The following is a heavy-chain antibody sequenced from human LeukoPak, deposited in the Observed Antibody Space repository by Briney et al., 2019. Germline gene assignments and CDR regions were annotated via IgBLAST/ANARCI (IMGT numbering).Heavy chain of an antibody. Sequence: GASVKVSCKPSGYTFTGYYFHWVRQAPGQGLEWMGRINPSTGGTNYAQNFQRRVTMTRYASISTAYMGLSRLTSDDTAVYYCARDNDLRPIVGATTFPNEFDYWGQGTLVTVSS. V-gene: IGHV1-2*06. CDR1: GYTFTGYY. CDR2: INPSTGGT. CDR3: ARDNDLRPIVGATTFPNEFDY. J-gene: IGHJ4*02. D-gene: IGHD1-26*01.